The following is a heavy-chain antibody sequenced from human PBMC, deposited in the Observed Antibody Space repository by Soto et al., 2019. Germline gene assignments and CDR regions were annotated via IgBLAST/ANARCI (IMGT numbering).Heavy chain of an antibody. CDR2: IIPIFGTA. J-gene: IGHJ6*03. CDR3: ARGDTVTTRLNYYYMDV. CDR1: GGTFSSYA. D-gene: IGHD4-17*01. Sequence: SVTVSCQASGGTFSSYAISWVRQAPGQGLEWMGGIIPIFGTANYAQKFQGRVTITADESTSTAYMELSSLRSEDTAVYYCARGDTVTTRLNYYYMDVWGKGTTVTVSS. V-gene: IGHV1-69*13.